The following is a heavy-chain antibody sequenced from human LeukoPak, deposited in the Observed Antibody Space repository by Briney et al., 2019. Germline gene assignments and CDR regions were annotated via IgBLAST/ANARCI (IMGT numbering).Heavy chain of an antibody. Sequence: ASVKVSCKASGYTFTGYYMHWVRQAPGQGLEWMGWINPNSGGTNYAQKFQGRVTMTRDSSITTAYMELSSLRSQDTAVYYCASGIAAAGEFDYWGQGSLVTVSS. CDR3: ASGIAAAGEFDY. CDR2: INPNSGGT. V-gene: IGHV1-2*02. J-gene: IGHJ4*02. D-gene: IGHD6-13*01. CDR1: GYTFTGYY.